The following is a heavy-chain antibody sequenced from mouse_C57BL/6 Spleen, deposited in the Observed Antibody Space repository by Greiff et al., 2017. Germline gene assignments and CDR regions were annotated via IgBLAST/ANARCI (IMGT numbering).Heavy chain of an antibody. CDR3: ARYDYDGYYFDY. D-gene: IGHD2-4*01. V-gene: IGHV1-80*01. J-gene: IGHJ2*01. Sequence: VQLQQSGAELVKPGASVKISCKASGYAFSSYWMNWVKQRPGKGLEWIGQIYPGDGDTNYNGKFKGKATLTADKSSSTAYMQLSSLTSEDSAVYFCARYDYDGYYFDYWGHGTTLTVSS. CDR2: IYPGDGDT. CDR1: GYAFSSYW.